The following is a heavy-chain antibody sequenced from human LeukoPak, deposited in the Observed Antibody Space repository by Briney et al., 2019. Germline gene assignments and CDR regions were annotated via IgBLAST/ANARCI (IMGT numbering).Heavy chain of an antibody. V-gene: IGHV3-21*01. Sequence: GGSLRLSCAASGFTFDDYAMNWVRQAPGKGLEWVSSISSSSSYIYYADSVKGRFTISRDNAKNSLYLQMNSLRAEDTAVYYCARDHYYDSSGYHDAFDIWGQGTMVTVSS. D-gene: IGHD3-22*01. J-gene: IGHJ3*02. CDR2: ISSSSSYI. CDR3: ARDHYYDSSGYHDAFDI. CDR1: GFTFDDYA.